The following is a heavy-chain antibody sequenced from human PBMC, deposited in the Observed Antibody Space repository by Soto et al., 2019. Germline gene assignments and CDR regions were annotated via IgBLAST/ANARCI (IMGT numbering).Heavy chain of an antibody. Sequence: GASVKVSCKASGYTFTSYDINWVRQATGQGLEWMGWMNPNSGNTGYAQKFQGRVTMTRNTSISTAYMELSSVTAADTAVYFCARAVEPRYFDYWGQGTLVTVSS. V-gene: IGHV1-8*01. CDR3: ARAVEPRYFDY. D-gene: IGHD2-15*01. J-gene: IGHJ4*02. CDR1: GYTFTSYD. CDR2: MNPNSGNT.